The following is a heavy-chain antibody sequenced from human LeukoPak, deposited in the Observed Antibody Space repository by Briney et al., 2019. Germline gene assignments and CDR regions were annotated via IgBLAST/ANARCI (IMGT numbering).Heavy chain of an antibody. J-gene: IGHJ4*02. Sequence: GGSLRLSCAASGFTFSSSWMSWVRQAPGKGLEWVANIKQDGSETYYVDSVRGRFTISRDNAKNSLYLQMSGLRAEGTAVYYCARLSTATSDSDYWGQGTLLSVSS. CDR2: IKQDGSET. CDR3: ARLSTATSDSDY. V-gene: IGHV3-7*01. D-gene: IGHD4-11*01. CDR1: GFTFSSSW.